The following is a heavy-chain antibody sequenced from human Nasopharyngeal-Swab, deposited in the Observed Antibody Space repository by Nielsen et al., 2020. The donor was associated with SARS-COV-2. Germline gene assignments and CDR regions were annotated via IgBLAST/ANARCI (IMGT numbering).Heavy chain of an antibody. D-gene: IGHD3-3*01. J-gene: IGHJ5*02. V-gene: IGHV5-10-1*01. CDR1: GYSFTSYW. Sequence: ESLKISCKGSGYSFTSYWSSWVRQMPGKGLEWRGRIDPSDSYTNYSPSFQGHVTISADKSISTAYLQWSSLKASDTAMYYCARLEDITIFGVVGGWFDPWGQGTLVTVSS. CDR2: IDPSDSYT. CDR3: ARLEDITIFGVVGGWFDP.